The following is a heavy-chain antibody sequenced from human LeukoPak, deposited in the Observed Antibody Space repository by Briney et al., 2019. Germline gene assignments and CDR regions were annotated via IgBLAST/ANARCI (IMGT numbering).Heavy chain of an antibody. CDR3: AKDRNYVGTLDY. Sequence: PGRSLRLSCAASGFTFSSYGMHWVRQAPGKGLEWVVAISYDGGDKYYADSVKGRFTISRDNSKNTLYLQMNSLRAEDTAVYYCAKDRNYVGTLDYWGQGTLVTVSS. V-gene: IGHV3-30*18. CDR2: ISYDGGDK. J-gene: IGHJ4*02. CDR1: GFTFSSYG. D-gene: IGHD3-10*02.